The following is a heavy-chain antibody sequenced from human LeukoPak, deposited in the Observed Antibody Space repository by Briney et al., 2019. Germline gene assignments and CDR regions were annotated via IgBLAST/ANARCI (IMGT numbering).Heavy chain of an antibody. Sequence: GGSLRLXCAASGFTFSDYYMSWIRQAPGKELEWVSYISSSGSTIYYADSVKGRFTISRDNAKNSLYLQMNSLRAEDTAVYYCARDSRYYDSSLKWGQGTLVTVSS. CDR3: ARDSRYYDSSLK. V-gene: IGHV3-11*04. D-gene: IGHD3-22*01. CDR2: ISSSGSTI. J-gene: IGHJ4*02. CDR1: GFTFSDYY.